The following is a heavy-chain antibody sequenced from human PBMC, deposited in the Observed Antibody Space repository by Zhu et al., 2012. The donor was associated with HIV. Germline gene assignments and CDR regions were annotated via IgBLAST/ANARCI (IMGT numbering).Heavy chain of an antibody. CDR3: ARQLGVGVXSGWYDGVVWIS. CDR2: IYSSGTT. Sequence: QVQLQESGPGLVKPSETLSLTCTVSGDSISSRSYYWGWIRQPPGKGLEWIGSIYSSGTTYYNSSLKSRVTISVDTSKNQFSLNLISVTAADTAVYYCARQLGVGVXSGWYDGVVWISWGRRAMLTVSS. J-gene: IGHJ3*01. D-gene: IGHD6-19*01. CDR1: GDSISSRSYY. V-gene: IGHV4-39*01.